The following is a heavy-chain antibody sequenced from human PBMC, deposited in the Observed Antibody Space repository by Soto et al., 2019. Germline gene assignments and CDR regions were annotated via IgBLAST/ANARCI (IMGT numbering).Heavy chain of an antibody. V-gene: IGHV4-34*01. J-gene: IGHJ5*02. CDR2: INHTGGT. Sequence: PSETLSLTCAVYGGSVNGYCWNWIRQPPGKGLEWIGEINHTGGTHYNPSLKSRVTMSVDTSKNQFSLRCSVTAADTAIYYCATRITVFGLLIPPFDPWGQGTQVTVSS. CDR1: GGSVNGYC. CDR3: ATRITVFGLLIPPFDP. D-gene: IGHD3-3*01.